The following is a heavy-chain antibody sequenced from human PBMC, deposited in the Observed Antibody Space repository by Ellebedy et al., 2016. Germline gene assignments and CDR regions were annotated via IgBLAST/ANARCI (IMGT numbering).Heavy chain of an antibody. V-gene: IGHV4-34*01. J-gene: IGHJ5*02. CDR1: GGSFSDNY. CDR2: INHSGNT. D-gene: IGHD3-16*02. Sequence: SETLSLXXAVYGGSFSDNYWTWIGQSPGKGLEWIGEINHSGNTNYNPSLKSRVSISVDTSNNQFSLKLRSVTAADTAVYYCAKTFTFGGVVVIDWFDPWGQGTLVTVSS. CDR3: AKTFTFGGVVVIDWFDP.